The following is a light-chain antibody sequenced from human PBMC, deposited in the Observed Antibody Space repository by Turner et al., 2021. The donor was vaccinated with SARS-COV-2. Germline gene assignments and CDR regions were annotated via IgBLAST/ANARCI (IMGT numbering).Light chain of an antibody. V-gene: IGKV3D-15*01. CDR3: HYYNIWLRLT. J-gene: IGKJ4*01. CDR1: QTISKN. Sequence: VMAQSPATLSVSPGERATLSCRASQTISKNLAWYQQKPGQAPRLLIYDASTRATGTPARFSGSGSGTDFTPTISSLQSEDVAVYYCHYYNIWLRLTFGGGTKVEIK. CDR2: DAS.